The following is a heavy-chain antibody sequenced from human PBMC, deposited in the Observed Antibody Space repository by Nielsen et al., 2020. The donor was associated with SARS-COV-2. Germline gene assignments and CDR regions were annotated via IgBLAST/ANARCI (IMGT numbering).Heavy chain of an antibody. V-gene: IGHV5-51*01. CDR3: ARSGITMVRGVITRGWFDP. J-gene: IGHJ5*02. D-gene: IGHD3-10*01. CDR2: IYPGDSDT. Sequence: VRQMPGKGLEWMGIIYPGDSDTRYSPSFQGQVTISADKSISTAYLQWSSLKASDTAMYYCARSGITMVRGVITRGWFDPWGQGTLVTAS.